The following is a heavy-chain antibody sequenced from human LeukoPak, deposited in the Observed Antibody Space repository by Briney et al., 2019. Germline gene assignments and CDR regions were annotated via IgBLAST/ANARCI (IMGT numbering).Heavy chain of an antibody. CDR3: ARDRGAYCGGDCYLGFDY. V-gene: IGHV3-21*01. D-gene: IGHD2-21*02. CDR1: GFTFSSYT. CDR2: IAGGSGYI. J-gene: IGHJ4*01. Sequence: PGGSLTLSCAASGFTFSSYTMNWVRQAPGKGLEWVSSIAGGSGYISYADSVKGRFTISRDNAKKSLYLQMTSLTAEDTAVYYCARDRGAYCGGDCYLGFDYWGRGTLVTVSS.